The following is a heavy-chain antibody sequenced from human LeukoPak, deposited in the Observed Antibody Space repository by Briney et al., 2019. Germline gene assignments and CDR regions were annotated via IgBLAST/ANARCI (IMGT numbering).Heavy chain of an antibody. Sequence: GGSLRLSCAASGFTISNSAMSWVRQAPGKGLEWVSTLSGSGITTYYADSVKGRFTISRDNSKNTLYLQMISLRAEDTAVYYCAKGIYSSGWSYFDYWGHGTLVTVSS. CDR2: LSGSGITT. CDR1: GFTISNSA. CDR3: AKGIYSSGWSYFDY. V-gene: IGHV3-23*01. D-gene: IGHD6-19*01. J-gene: IGHJ4*01.